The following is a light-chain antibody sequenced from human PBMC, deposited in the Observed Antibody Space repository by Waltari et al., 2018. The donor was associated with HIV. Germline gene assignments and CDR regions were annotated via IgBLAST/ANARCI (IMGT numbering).Light chain of an antibody. V-gene: IGLV1-51*01. Sequence: QSVLTQPPSVSAAPGQKVTISCSGSTSNIGNDYVSWYQHVPGAAPRLLIYDHNKRPSGIPDRFSGSRSGTSATLGITGLQTGDEAQYYCGTWDRSLSAAVFGGGTKLTVL. CDR1: TSNIGNDY. J-gene: IGLJ3*02. CDR2: DHN. CDR3: GTWDRSLSAAV.